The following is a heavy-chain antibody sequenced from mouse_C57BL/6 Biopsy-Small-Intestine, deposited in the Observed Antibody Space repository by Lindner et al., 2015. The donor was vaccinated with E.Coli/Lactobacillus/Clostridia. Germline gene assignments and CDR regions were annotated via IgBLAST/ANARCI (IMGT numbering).Heavy chain of an antibody. J-gene: IGHJ3*01. D-gene: IGHD2-14*01. Sequence: VQLQESGAELVKPGASVKLSCKASGYTFTTYWMNWVKQRPGQGLEWIGNIYPGSRSTNYNERFKSKATLTVDTSSSTAYMQLSSLTSDDSAVYYCARLELVRRDFTYWGQGTLVTVSA. CDR1: GYTFTTYW. V-gene: IGHV1S61*01. CDR2: IYPGSRST. CDR3: ARLELVRRDFTY.